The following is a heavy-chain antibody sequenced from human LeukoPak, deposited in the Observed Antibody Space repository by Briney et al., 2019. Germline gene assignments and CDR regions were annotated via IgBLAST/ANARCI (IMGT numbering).Heavy chain of an antibody. CDR1: GFRFSDYT. J-gene: IGHJ4*02. V-gene: IGHV3-21*06. D-gene: IGHD6-19*01. CDR3: ARGKSSGWYFFLRFDY. Sequence: NSGGSLRLSCAASGFRFSDYTMSWVRQAPGKGLEWVSSITSSSSYIYDADSVKGRFTISRDNAKNSLYLQMNSLRAEDTAVYYCARGKSSGWYFFLRFDYWGQGTLVTVSS. CDR2: ITSSSSYI.